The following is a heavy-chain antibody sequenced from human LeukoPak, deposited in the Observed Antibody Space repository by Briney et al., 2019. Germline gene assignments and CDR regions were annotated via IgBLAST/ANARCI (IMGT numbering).Heavy chain of an antibody. CDR3: ARDPRKDYYDSSGYYVDY. V-gene: IGHV3-21*01. J-gene: IGHJ4*02. Sequence: GGSLRLSCAASGFTFSSYSMNWVRQAPGRGLEWVSSISSSSSYIYYADSLKGRFTISRDNAKNSLYLQMNSLRAEDTAVYYCARDPRKDYYDSSGYYVDYWGQGTLVTVSS. CDR1: GFTFSSYS. D-gene: IGHD3-22*01. CDR2: ISSSSSYI.